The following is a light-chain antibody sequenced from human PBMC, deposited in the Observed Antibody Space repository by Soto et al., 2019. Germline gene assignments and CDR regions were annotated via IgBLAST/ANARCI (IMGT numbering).Light chain of an antibody. CDR3: QQSYSPYT. CDR1: QSITTY. Sequence: DIPMTQSPSSLSASVGDRVTITCRASQSITTYLNWYQHKPGKAPKLLIYSASTLERGVPSRFSGSGSGTDFTLTINSLQPEDLAIYYCQQSYSPYTFGQGTKLEIK. J-gene: IGKJ2*01. V-gene: IGKV1-39*01. CDR2: SAS.